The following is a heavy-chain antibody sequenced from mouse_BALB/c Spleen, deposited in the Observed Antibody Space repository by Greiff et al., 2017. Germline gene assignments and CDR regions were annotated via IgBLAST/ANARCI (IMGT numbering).Heavy chain of an antibody. Sequence: EVQLVESGGGLVKPGGSLKLSCAASGFTFSSYAMSWVRQTPEKRLEWVASISSGGSTYYPDSVKGRFTISRDNARNILYLQMSSLKSEDTAMYYCTRASTVDAMDYWGQGTSVTVSS. CDR2: ISSGGST. V-gene: IGHV5-6-5*01. CDR3: TRASTVDAMDY. D-gene: IGHD1-1*01. CDR1: GFTFSSYA. J-gene: IGHJ4*01.